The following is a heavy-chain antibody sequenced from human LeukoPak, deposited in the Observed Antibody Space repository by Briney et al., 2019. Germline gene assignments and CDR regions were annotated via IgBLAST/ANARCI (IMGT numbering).Heavy chain of an antibody. Sequence: PGGSQRLSCAASGFTFSSYGMHWVRQAPGKGLEWVAVISYDGSNKYYADSVKGRFTISRDNSKNTLYLQMNSLRAEDTAVYYCAKTAYSSGWYIGDYYYYYMDVWGKGTTVTVSS. CDR3: AKTAYSSGWYIGDYYYYYMDV. J-gene: IGHJ6*03. D-gene: IGHD6-19*01. CDR2: ISYDGSNK. V-gene: IGHV3-30*18. CDR1: GFTFSSYG.